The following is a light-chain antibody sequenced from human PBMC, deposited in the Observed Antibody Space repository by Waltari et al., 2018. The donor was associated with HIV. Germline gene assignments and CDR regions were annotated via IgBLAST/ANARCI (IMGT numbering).Light chain of an antibody. CDR3: QSYDSSLTTWV. CDR2: GNS. Sequence: QSVLTPPPSVSGAPGPRVTISCTGSSSNIGAGYDVPWYQQLPGTAPKLIIYGNSKRPSGVPDRFSGSKSGTSASLAITGLQAADEADYYCQSYDSSLTTWVFGGGTKLTVL. J-gene: IGLJ3*02. CDR1: SSNIGAGYD. V-gene: IGLV1-40*01.